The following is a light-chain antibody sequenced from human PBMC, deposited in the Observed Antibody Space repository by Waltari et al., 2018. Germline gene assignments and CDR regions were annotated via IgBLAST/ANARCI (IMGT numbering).Light chain of an antibody. CDR3: CSYAGSYIFYV. Sequence: QSALTQPRSVSGSPGQSVTISCTGTSSDVGGYNYVSWYQQHPGKAPKLMIYDVSKRPSGGPDPFSGSKSGNTASLTISGLQAEDEADYYCCSYAGSYIFYVFGTGTKVTVL. CDR2: DVS. V-gene: IGLV2-11*01. J-gene: IGLJ1*01. CDR1: SSDVGGYNY.